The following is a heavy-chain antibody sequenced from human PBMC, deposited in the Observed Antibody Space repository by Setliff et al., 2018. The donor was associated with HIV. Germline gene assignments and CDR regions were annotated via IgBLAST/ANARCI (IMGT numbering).Heavy chain of an antibody. CDR3: AWGTQRPIDS. CDR1: GYTFPDYY. CDR2: IDPDRGET. D-gene: IGHD3-16*01. J-gene: IGHJ4*02. Sequence: ASVKVSCKVSGYTFPDYYFQWVRQAPGKGLEWVGLIDPDRGETVYAEKFQGRVTITADRSKDIAYMKLSSLRYEDTAMYYCAWGTQRPIDSWGQGTLVTVSA. V-gene: IGHV1-69-2*01.